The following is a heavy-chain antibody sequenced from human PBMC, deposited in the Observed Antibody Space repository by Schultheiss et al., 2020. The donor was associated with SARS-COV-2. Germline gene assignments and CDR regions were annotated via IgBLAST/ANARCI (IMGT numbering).Heavy chain of an antibody. J-gene: IGHJ3*02. D-gene: IGHD6-19*01. CDR2: IYHSGST. CDR3: ARVVSAVAGTDAFDI. Sequence: SETLSLTCTVSGGSISSYYWSWIRQPPGKGLEWIGSIYHSGSTNYNPSLKSRVTISVDTSKNQFSLKLSSVTAADTAVYYCARVVSAVAGTDAFDIWGQGTMVTVSS. V-gene: IGHV4-59*12. CDR1: GGSISSYY.